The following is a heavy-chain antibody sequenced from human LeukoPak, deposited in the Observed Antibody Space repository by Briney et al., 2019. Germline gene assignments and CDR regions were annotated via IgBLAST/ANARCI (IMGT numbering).Heavy chain of an antibody. CDR2: IIPSLGTP. Sequence: SVKVSCKASRDTFSNYAISSVRHAPGQRLEWVGRIIPSLGTPNYAQKFQGRVTITADRSTTTAYMELSSLRFEDTAVYYCARAGSSRFSVPYYFNYWGQGTPVTVSS. CDR1: RDTFSNYA. J-gene: IGHJ4*02. V-gene: IGHV1-69*04. CDR3: ARAGSSRFSVPYYFNY. D-gene: IGHD6-13*01.